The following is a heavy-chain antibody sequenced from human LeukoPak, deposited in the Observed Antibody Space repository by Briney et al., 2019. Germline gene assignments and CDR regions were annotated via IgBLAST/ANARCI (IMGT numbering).Heavy chain of an antibody. V-gene: IGHV1-69*13. J-gene: IGHJ2*01. Sequence: GASVKVSCKASGGTFGSYVISWVRQAPGQGLDWMGGIIPIFGTAHYAQKFQGRLTITADESTSTVYMEMSSLRSEDTAMYYRAKEGDTALVTGYFDLWGRGTLVTVSS. CDR3: AKEGDTALVTGYFDL. D-gene: IGHD5-18*01. CDR2: IIPIFGTA. CDR1: GGTFGSYV.